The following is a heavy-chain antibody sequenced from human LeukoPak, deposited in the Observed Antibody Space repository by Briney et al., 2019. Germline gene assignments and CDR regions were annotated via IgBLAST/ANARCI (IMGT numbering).Heavy chain of an antibody. D-gene: IGHD5-12*01. CDR1: VYTXXSXX. CDR3: ATYSGYDPFDY. V-gene: IGHV1-46*01. Sequence: GASVKVSCKASVYTXXSXXXHXXXXXXGXGXXWMGIXIPSTGSTSYAQKFQGRVTMIRDTSTSTVYMELSSLRSEDTAVYYCATYSGYDPFDYWGQGTLVTVSS. CDR2: XIPSTGST. J-gene: IGHJ4*02.